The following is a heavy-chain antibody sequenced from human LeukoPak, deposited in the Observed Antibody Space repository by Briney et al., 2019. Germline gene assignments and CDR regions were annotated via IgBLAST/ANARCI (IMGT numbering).Heavy chain of an antibody. V-gene: IGHV4-38-2*01. CDR1: GYSISSGYY. CDR2: IYHSGST. D-gene: IGHD3-10*01. CDR3: ARLLTIIYYFDY. J-gene: IGHJ4*02. Sequence: SETLSLTCAVSGYSISSGYYWGWIRQPPGKGMEWIGSIYHSGSTYYNPSLKSRVTISVDTSKNQFSLKLSSVTAADTAVYYCARLLTIIYYFDYWGQGTLVTVSS.